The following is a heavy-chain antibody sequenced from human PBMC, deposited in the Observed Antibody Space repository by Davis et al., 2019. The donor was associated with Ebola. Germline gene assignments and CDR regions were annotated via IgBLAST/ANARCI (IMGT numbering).Heavy chain of an antibody. CDR3: AKEYYYYYGMDV. Sequence: PGGSLRLSCAASGFTFSSYGMPWVRQAPGKGLEWVASIRYDGSNKYYADSVKGRFTISRDNAKNSLYLQMNSLRAEDTALYYCAKEYYYYYGMDVWGKGTTVTVSS. V-gene: IGHV3-30*02. CDR1: GFTFSSYG. CDR2: IRYDGSNK. J-gene: IGHJ6*04.